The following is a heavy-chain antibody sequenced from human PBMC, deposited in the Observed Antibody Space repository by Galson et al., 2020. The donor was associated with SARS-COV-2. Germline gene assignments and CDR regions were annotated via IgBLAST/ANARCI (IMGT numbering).Heavy chain of an antibody. CDR3: ARDCTNANCYGAFDY. CDR2: INWSGGAT. D-gene: IGHD2-2*01. CDR1: GFKFDDYG. J-gene: IGHJ4*02. V-gene: IGHV3-20*04. Sequence: GESLKISCAASGFKFDDYGMSWVRQGPGRGLAWVSGINWSGGATGYGDSVKGRCTISRDNTKNSLYLQMNSLRAEDTALYYCARDCTNANCYGAFDYWGQGALVTVSS.